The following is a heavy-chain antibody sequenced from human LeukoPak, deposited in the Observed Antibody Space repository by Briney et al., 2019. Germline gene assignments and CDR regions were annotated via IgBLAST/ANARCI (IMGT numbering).Heavy chain of an antibody. CDR3: ARQDPPSRREPHWYFDL. D-gene: IGHD1-26*01. CDR2: ISYDGSSK. Sequence: GGSLRLSCAASGFTFSTYAMHWVRQAPAKGLEWVAVISYDGSSKYYADSVKGRFTISRDNAKNSLYLQLNSLKASDTAMYYCARQDPPSRREPHWYFDLWGRGTLVTVSS. CDR1: GFTFSTYA. V-gene: IGHV3-30*04. J-gene: IGHJ2*01.